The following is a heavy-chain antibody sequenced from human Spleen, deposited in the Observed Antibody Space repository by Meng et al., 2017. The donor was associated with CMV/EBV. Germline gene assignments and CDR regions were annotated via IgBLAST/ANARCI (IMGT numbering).Heavy chain of an antibody. CDR3: AKDRDEYGDLHFSS. CDR2: ISGSGGST. CDR1: GFTFSSYA. V-gene: IGHV3-23*01. Sequence: GGSLRLSCAASGFTFSSYAMSWVRQAPGKGLEWVSVISGSGGSTYYADSVKGRFTISRDNSKNTLYLQMNSLRAEDTAVYYCAKDRDEYGDLHFSSWGQGTLVTVSS. D-gene: IGHD4-17*01. J-gene: IGHJ4*02.